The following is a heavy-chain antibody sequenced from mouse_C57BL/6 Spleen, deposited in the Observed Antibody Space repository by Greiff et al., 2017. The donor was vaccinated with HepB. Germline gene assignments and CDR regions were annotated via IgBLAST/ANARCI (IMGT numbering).Heavy chain of an antibody. Sequence: QVQLKQPGAELVMPGASVKLSCKASGYTFTSYWMHWVKQRPGQGLEWIGEIDPSDSYTNYNQKFKGKSTLTVDKSSSTAYMQLSSLTSEDSAVYYCARGGYGSSYVDAMDYWGQGTSVTVSS. CDR2: IDPSDSYT. J-gene: IGHJ4*01. D-gene: IGHD1-1*01. CDR1: GYTFTSYW. CDR3: ARGGYGSSYVDAMDY. V-gene: IGHV1-69*01.